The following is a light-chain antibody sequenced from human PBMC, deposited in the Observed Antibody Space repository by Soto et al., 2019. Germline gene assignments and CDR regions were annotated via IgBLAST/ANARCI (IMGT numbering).Light chain of an antibody. CDR3: QQYNSFPWT. V-gene: IGKV1-39*01. CDR2: TAS. J-gene: IGKJ1*01. CDR1: QSISTY. Sequence: DIQMTQSPSSLSASVGDRVTMTCRASQSISTYLNWYQQKPGKAPNLLIYTASSLETGVPSRFRGHVSGTEFTLSISSLQPGDSATYYCQQYNSFPWTFGLGIKVDIK.